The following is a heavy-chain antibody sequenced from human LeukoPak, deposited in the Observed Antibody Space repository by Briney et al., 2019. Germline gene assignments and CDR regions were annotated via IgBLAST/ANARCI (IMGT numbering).Heavy chain of an antibody. J-gene: IGHJ4*02. CDR3: RGSGSYSVHIDY. CDR2: FDPEDGET. V-gene: IGHV1-24*01. CDR1: GYTLTELS. Sequence: ASVKVSCKVSGYTLTELSMHWVRQAPSKGLEWMGDFDPEDGETIYAQKFQGRVTMTEDTSTDTAYMELSSLRSEDTAVYYCRGSGSYSVHIDYWGQGTLVTVSS. D-gene: IGHD1-26*01.